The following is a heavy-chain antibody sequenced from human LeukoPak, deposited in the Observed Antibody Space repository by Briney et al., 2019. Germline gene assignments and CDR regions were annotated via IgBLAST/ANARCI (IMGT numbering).Heavy chain of an antibody. Sequence: GGSLRLSCAASGFTFSSYAMSWVRQAPGKGLEWVSAISGSGGSTYYADSVKGRFTISRDNSKNTLYLQMNSLRAEDTAVYYCARAPSDYYYYYYGMDVWGQGTTVTVSS. D-gene: IGHD2-21*02. CDR3: ARAPSDYYYYYYGMDV. CDR1: GFTFSSYA. CDR2: ISGSGGST. V-gene: IGHV3-23*01. J-gene: IGHJ6*02.